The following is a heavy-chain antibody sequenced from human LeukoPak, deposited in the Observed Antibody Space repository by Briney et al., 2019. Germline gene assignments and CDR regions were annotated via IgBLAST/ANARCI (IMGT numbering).Heavy chain of an antibody. D-gene: IGHD3-10*01. J-gene: IGHJ6*02. CDR2: ISAYNGNT. CDR3: ARLGLLWFGELHYYGMDV. CDR1: GYTFTSYG. V-gene: IGHV1-18*01. Sequence: GASVKVSCKASGYTFTSYGISWVRQAPGQGLEWMGWISAYNGNTNCAQKLQGRVTMTTDTSTSTAYMELRSLRSDDTAVYYCARLGLLWFGELHYYGMDVWGQGTTVTVSS.